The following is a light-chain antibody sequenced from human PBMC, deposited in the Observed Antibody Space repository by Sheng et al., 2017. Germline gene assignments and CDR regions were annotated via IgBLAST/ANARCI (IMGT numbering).Light chain of an antibody. V-gene: IGKV3-11*01. Sequence: EVVMTQSPASLSVSPGERATLSCRASQSVTSYLAWYQQKPGQPPRLLIYDASNRATGIPARFSGSGSGTDFTLTISSLEPEDFAVYYCQQRTYWPPALTFGGGTKVEIK. CDR2: DAS. J-gene: IGKJ4*01. CDR3: QQRTYWPPALT. CDR1: QSVTSY.